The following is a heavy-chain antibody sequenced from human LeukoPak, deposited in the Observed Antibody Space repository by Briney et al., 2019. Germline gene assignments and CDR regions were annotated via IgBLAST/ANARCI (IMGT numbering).Heavy chain of an antibody. CDR3: ARLNGRLRRTGAFDI. Sequence: PSETLSLTCAVYGGSFSGYYWSWIRQPPGKGLEWIGEIDHSGSTNYSPSLKSRVTISVDTSKNQFSLKLSSVTAADTAVYYCARLNGRLRRTGAFDIWGQGTMVTVSS. D-gene: IGHD5-18*01. V-gene: IGHV4-34*01. J-gene: IGHJ3*02. CDR1: GGSFSGYY. CDR2: IDHSGST.